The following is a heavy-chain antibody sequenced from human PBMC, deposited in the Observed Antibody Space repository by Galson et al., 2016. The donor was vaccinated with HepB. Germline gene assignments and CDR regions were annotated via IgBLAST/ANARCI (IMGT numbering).Heavy chain of an antibody. CDR1: GYTFISYD. V-gene: IGHV1-3*01. D-gene: IGHD5-12*01. CDR3: ARGHIVATVDYYYYGLDV. J-gene: IGHJ6*02. Sequence: SVKVSCKASGYTFISYDVNWVRQATGQGLEWMGWINAANGDTKYSQKLQGRGTITWDTSANTAYMELSSLRSEDTAVYYCARGHIVATVDYYYYGLDVWGQGTTVTVSS. CDR2: INAANGDT.